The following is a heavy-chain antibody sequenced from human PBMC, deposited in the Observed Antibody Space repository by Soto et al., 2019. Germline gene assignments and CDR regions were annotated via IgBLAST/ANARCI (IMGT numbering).Heavy chain of an antibody. CDR3: ARTTIARIRRYFAY. Sequence: GESLKISCQGSGYSFSTSWIGWVRQMPGKGLEWMGIIYPGDSDTRYSPSFQGQVTISADKSISTAFLQWSSLKASDTATSYCARTTIARIRRYFAYWGQGPLVTVSS. J-gene: IGHJ4*02. D-gene: IGHD2-21*01. V-gene: IGHV5-51*01. CDR1: GYSFSTSW. CDR2: IYPGDSDT.